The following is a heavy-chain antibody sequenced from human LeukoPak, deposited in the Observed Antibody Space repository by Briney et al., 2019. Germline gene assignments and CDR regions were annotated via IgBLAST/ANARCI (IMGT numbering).Heavy chain of an antibody. CDR1: GFTFDDYA. J-gene: IGHJ3*02. Sequence: GRSLRLSCAASGFTFDDYAMHWVRQAPGKGLEWVAVISYDGSNKYYADSVKGRFTISRDNSENSLYLQMSSLRPEDTAVYYCAREREGYAFDIWGQGTLVTVSS. CDR3: AREREGYAFDI. CDR2: ISYDGSNK. V-gene: IGHV3-30*14. D-gene: IGHD5-24*01.